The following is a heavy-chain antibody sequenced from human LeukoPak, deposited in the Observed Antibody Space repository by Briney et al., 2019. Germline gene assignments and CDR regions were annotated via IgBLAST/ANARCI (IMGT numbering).Heavy chain of an antibody. D-gene: IGHD2-2*01. J-gene: IGHJ4*02. CDR3: ARVFPMPNHFDY. Sequence: AGSLRLSCAASGFTFSTYSMHWVRQAPGKGLEWLSYLSSSSNTIYYADSVKGRFTISRANATNSMYLQMNSLRDEDTADYYCARVFPMPNHFDYWGQGTLVTVSS. V-gene: IGHV3-48*02. CDR2: LSSSSNTI. CDR1: GFTFSTYS.